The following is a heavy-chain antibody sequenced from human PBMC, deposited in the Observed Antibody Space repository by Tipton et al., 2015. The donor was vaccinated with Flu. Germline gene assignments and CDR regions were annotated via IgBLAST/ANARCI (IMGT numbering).Heavy chain of an antibody. D-gene: IGHD6-25*01. J-gene: IGHJ3*01. CDR1: GFSITDGSF. CDR2: IYHLGTT. V-gene: IGHV4-38-2*02. Sequence: TLSLTCTVSGFSITDGSFWGWIRQSPGRGLEWIGSIYHLGTTYYNPSLKSRATISVDTSKNQFSLRLTPVTAADTAVYYCVKEGASGWVWVFWGQGTMVTVSS. CDR3: VKEGASGWVWVF.